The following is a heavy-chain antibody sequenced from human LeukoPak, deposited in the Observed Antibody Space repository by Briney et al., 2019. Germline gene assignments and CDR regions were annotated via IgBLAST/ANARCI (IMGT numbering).Heavy chain of an antibody. D-gene: IGHD3-22*01. Sequence: SETLSLTCTVSGGSISSYCWSWIRQPPGKGLEWIGYFYYSGSTNYNPSLKSRVTISVDTSKNQFSLKLRSVTAADTAVYYCARENYDSSGYYIDYWGQGTLVTVSS. CDR2: FYYSGST. V-gene: IGHV4-59*01. J-gene: IGHJ4*02. CDR3: ARENYDSSGYYIDY. CDR1: GGSISSYC.